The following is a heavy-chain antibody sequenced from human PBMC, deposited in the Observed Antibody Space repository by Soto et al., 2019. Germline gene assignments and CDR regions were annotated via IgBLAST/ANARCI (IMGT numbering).Heavy chain of an antibody. V-gene: IGHV3-64D*06. Sequence: GGSLRLSCSASGFIFSESTIYWVRQVPGKGLEAISAVSTSGRSTYYADSVKDRFTISRDNSKNTLFLQMGSLRPEDTAIYYCVKQAHGLDGVAFDYWGQGTRVTVSS. D-gene: IGHD2-15*01. CDR3: VKQAHGLDGVAFDY. J-gene: IGHJ4*02. CDR2: VSTSGRST. CDR1: GFIFSEST.